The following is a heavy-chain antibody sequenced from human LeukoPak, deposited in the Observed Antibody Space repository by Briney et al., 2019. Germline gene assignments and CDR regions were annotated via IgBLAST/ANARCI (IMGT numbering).Heavy chain of an antibody. Sequence: GGSLRLSCAASGFTFSSYWMSWVRQAPGKGLEWVSSISSSSSYIYYADSVKGRFTISRDNAKNSLYLQMNSLRAEDTAVYYCARDLIRDGYNQTWGQGTLVTVSS. CDR1: GFTFSSYW. J-gene: IGHJ5*02. CDR2: ISSSSSYI. D-gene: IGHD5-24*01. CDR3: ARDLIRDGYNQT. V-gene: IGHV3-21*01.